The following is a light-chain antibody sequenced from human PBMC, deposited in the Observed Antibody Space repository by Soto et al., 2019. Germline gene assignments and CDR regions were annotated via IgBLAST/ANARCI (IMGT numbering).Light chain of an antibody. Sequence: EIVLTQSPATLSLSPGERATLSCRASQSVSSYLAWYQQKPGQTPRLLIYDASNRATGIPARFSGSGSGTDFTLTISRLEPEDFAVYYCQQRSNWPPYTFGQGNKLVIK. V-gene: IGKV3-11*01. J-gene: IGKJ2*01. CDR3: QQRSNWPPYT. CDR2: DAS. CDR1: QSVSSY.